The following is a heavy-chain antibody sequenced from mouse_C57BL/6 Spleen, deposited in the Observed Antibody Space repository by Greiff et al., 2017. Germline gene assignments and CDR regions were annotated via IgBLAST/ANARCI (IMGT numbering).Heavy chain of an antibody. CDR2: IDPSDSYT. CDR3: AREGDFTTVVADY. J-gene: IGHJ2*01. Sequence: QVQLQQPGAELVKPGASVKLSCKASGYTFTSYWMQWVKQRPGQGLEWIGEIDPSDSYTNYNQKFKGKATLTVDTSSSTAYMQLSSLTSEDSAVYYCAREGDFTTVVADYWGQGTTLTVSS. CDR1: GYTFTSYW. D-gene: IGHD1-1*01. V-gene: IGHV1-50*01.